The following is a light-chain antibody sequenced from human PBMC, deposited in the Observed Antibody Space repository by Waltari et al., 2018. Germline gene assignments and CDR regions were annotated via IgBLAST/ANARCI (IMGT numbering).Light chain of an antibody. CDR2: EVS. J-gene: IGLJ2*01. CDR3: SSYAGSNNLV. V-gene: IGLV2-8*01. Sequence: QSALTQPPSASGSPGQSVTISCTGTSSDVGGYNQVSWYQQPPGKAPKLMIYEVSERPSGVPDRFSGSKSGNTASLTVSGLQAEDEADYYCSSYAGSNNLVFGGGTKLTVL. CDR1: SSDVGGYNQ.